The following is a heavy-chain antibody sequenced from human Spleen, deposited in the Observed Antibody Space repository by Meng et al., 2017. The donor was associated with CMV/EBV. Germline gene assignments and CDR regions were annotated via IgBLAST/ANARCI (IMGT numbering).Heavy chain of an antibody. D-gene: IGHD2-8*01. V-gene: IGHV3-13*01. J-gene: IGHJ6*02. CDR2: IDTAGDT. Sequence: GESLKISCVASGFTFSSYDMHWVRQSTGKGLEWVSAIDTAGDTYYPDSVKGRFTISREDARDSVYLQMNTPRAGDTAVYYCVRGGVGAYCTHGLCYGMDVWGQGTTVTVSS. CDR1: GFTFSSYD. CDR3: VRGGVGAYCTHGLCYGMDV.